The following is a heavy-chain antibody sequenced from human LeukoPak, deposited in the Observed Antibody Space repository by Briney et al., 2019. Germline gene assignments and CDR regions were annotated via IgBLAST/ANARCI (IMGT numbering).Heavy chain of an antibody. Sequence: PGGSRRLSCTASGFTFGDSAMSWFRQAPGKGLEWVGFIRSKVYGGTTEYAASVKGRFTISRDDSKSIAYLQMISLKTEDTAVYYCTRDWRYFDWVFGDWGQGTLVTVSS. CDR2: IRSKVYGGTT. CDR3: TRDWRYFDWVFGD. V-gene: IGHV3-49*03. CDR1: GFTFGDSA. D-gene: IGHD3-9*01. J-gene: IGHJ4*02.